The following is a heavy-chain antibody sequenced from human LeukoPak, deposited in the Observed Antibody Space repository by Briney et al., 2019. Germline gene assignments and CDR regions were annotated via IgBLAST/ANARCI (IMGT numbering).Heavy chain of an antibody. CDR1: GFIFSSYA. Sequence: LRLSCAASGFIFSSYAMSWIRQSAGKGLEWIGYIYHSGSTYYNPSLRSRLTISVDRSKNQFSLKLNSVTAADTAIYYCARGGYSGYDFWFDPWGQGTLVTVSS. D-gene: IGHD5-12*01. J-gene: IGHJ5*02. CDR2: IYHSGST. CDR3: ARGGYSGYDFWFDP. V-gene: IGHV4-30-2*06.